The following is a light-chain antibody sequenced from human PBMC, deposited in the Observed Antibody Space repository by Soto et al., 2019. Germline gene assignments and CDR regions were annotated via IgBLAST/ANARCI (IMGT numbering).Light chain of an antibody. Sequence: EIVLTQSPGTLSLSPGERATLSFRASQNVSSSYLAWYQQKPGQAPRLLIYGASSRATGIPDRFSGSGSGTAFTLTISRLEPEDFAVYYCQQYDSSPPYTFGQGTKLEIK. V-gene: IGKV3-20*01. CDR3: QQYDSSPPYT. CDR1: QNVSSSY. CDR2: GAS. J-gene: IGKJ2*01.